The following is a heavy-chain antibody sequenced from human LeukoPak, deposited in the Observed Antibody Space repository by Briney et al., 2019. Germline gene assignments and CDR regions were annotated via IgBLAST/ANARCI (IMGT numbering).Heavy chain of an antibody. Sequence: PSETLSLTCAVYGGSFSGYYWSWIRQPPGKGLERIGEINHSGSTNYNPSLKSRVTISVDTSKNQFSLKLSSVTAADTAVYYCARGLMDTATFDYWGQGTLVTVSS. V-gene: IGHV4-34*01. CDR3: ARGLMDTATFDY. CDR2: INHSGST. D-gene: IGHD5-18*01. CDR1: GGSFSGYY. J-gene: IGHJ4*02.